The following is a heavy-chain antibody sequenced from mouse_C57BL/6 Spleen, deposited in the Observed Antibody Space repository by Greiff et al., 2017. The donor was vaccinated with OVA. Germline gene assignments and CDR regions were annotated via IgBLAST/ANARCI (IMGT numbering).Heavy chain of an antibody. CDR3: AREDSNLLEYAMDY. V-gene: IGHV1-53*01. J-gene: IGHJ4*01. CDR2: INPSNGGN. D-gene: IGHD2-5*01. Sequence: QVQLQQPGTELVKPGASVKLSCKASGYTFTSYWMHWVKQRPGQGLEWIGNINPSNGGNNYNEKFQSKATLTVDKSSSTAYMQLSRLTSEDSAVYYCAREDSNLLEYAMDYWGQGTSVTVSS. CDR1: GYTFTSYW.